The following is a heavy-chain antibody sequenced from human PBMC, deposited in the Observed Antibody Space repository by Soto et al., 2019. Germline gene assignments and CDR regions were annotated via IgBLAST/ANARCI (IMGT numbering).Heavy chain of an antibody. V-gene: IGHV1-69*01. CDR1: GGTFSSYA. J-gene: IGHJ6*02. D-gene: IGHD6-6*01. Sequence: QVQLVQSGAEVKKPGSSVKVSCKASGGTFSSYAISWVRQAHGQGLEWMGGIIPIFGTANYAQKFQGRVTITADESTSPAYMALSSLRSEDTAVYYCAFGIAARPAYYGMAVWGQGTKVTVSS. CDR3: AFGIAARPAYYGMAV. CDR2: IIPIFGTA.